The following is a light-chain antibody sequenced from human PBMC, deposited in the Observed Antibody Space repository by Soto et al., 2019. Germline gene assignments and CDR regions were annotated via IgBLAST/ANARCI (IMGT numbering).Light chain of an antibody. CDR1: QSVSSY. Sequence: EIGLTQSASPLSLSAGERATLSCRASQSVSSYLAWYQQKPGQAPRLLIYDASNRATGIPARFSGSASGTDFTLTISSLEPEDFAVYYCQQYGSSGTFGQGTKVDIK. CDR2: DAS. V-gene: IGKV3-11*01. CDR3: QQYGSSGT. J-gene: IGKJ1*01.